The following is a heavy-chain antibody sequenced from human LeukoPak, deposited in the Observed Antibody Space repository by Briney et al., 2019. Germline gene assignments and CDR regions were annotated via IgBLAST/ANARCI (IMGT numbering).Heavy chain of an antibody. V-gene: IGHV1-69*04. CDR2: IIPILGIA. CDR3: ARGVVVTAPTFDY. Sequence: ASVKVSCKASGGTFSSYAISWVRQAPGQGLEWMGRIIPILGIANYAQKFQGRVTITADKSTSTAYMELSRLRSDDTAVYYCARGVVVTAPTFDYWGQGTLVTVSS. CDR1: GGTFSSYA. J-gene: IGHJ4*02. D-gene: IGHD2-21*02.